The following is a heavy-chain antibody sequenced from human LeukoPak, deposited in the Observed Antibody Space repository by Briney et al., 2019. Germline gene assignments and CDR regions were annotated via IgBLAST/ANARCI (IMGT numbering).Heavy chain of an antibody. CDR3: AQTGRNNYFDS. V-gene: IGHV3-11*01. Sequence: GGSLRLSCAASGFTFSDSYMSWIRQAPGEGLDWLACISSSGHTIYYTESVRGGFTISRDNAKNSLYLQLNSLRPEDTAVYYCAQTGRNNYFDSWGQGTLVTVSS. CDR1: GFTFSDSY. CDR2: ISSSGHTI. J-gene: IGHJ5*01.